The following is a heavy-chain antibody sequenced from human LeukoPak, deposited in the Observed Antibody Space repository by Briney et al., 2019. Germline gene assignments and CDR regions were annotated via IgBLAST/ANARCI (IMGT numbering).Heavy chain of an antibody. CDR2: MNPNSGNT. J-gene: IGHJ6*03. V-gene: IGHV1-8*01. D-gene: IGHD3-3*01. Sequence: ASVKVSCKASGYTFTSYDINWVRQATGQGLEWVGWMNPNSGNTGYAQKFQGRVTMTRNTSISTAYMELSSLRSEDTAVYYCARRPTGDYDFWSGYREYYYYYYMDVWGKGTTVTVSS. CDR3: ARRPTGDYDFWSGYREYYYYYYMDV. CDR1: GYTFTSYD.